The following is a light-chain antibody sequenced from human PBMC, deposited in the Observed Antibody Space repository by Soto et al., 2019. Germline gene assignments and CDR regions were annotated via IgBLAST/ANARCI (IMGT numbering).Light chain of an antibody. Sequence: IRVTRCPSSLPASVGDRVTITCRASQGLSSYLAWYQQKPGKAPKLLIFAASNLQSGVPSRFSGSGSGTDFTLTISRLQPEDFATYYCLQLYNFSWTFGQGTKVDIK. CDR3: LQLYNFSWT. CDR2: AAS. CDR1: QGLSSY. V-gene: IGKV1-6*01. J-gene: IGKJ1*01.